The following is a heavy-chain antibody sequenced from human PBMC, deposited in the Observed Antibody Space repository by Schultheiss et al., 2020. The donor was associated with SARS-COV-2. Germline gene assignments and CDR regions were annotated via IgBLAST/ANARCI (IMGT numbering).Heavy chain of an antibody. Sequence: SETLSLTCTVSGGSISSYYWSWIRQPAGKGLEWIGRIYTSGSTNYNPSLKSRVTISVDTSKNQFSLKLSSVTAADTAVYYCARGITDCSSTSCSPFDPWGQGTLVTVSS. D-gene: IGHD2-2*01. CDR3: ARGITDCSSTSCSPFDP. V-gene: IGHV4-4*07. J-gene: IGHJ5*02. CDR1: GGSISSYY. CDR2: IYTSGST.